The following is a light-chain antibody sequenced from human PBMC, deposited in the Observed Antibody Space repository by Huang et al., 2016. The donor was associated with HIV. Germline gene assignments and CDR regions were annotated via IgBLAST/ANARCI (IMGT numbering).Light chain of an antibody. V-gene: IGKV3-11*01. CDR1: QSIGTY. J-gene: IGKJ4*01. CDR3: QQRSKWPLT. Sequence: EIVLTQSLVTLSLSPGDRATLSCRASQSIGTYLAWYQQKSGQAPRLLIYDVSNRASGVPARFSASGSETDFTLTIASLDPDDFAIYHCQQRSKWPLTFGGGTKVEMK. CDR2: DVS.